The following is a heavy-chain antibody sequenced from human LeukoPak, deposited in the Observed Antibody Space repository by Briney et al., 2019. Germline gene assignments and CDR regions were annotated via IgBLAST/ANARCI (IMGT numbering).Heavy chain of an antibody. CDR3: ARDYGDL. CDR1: GFTVSRKY. J-gene: IGHJ5*02. CDR2: IYTDGST. D-gene: IGHD3-10*01. V-gene: IGHV3-53*03. Sequence: GGSLRLSCAASGFTVSRKYMSWVRQAPGKGLEWVAVIYTDGSTYYAESVKGRFTISRDNSKNTLYLQMNSLRAEDMAIYYWARDYGDLWGQGTLVTVSS.